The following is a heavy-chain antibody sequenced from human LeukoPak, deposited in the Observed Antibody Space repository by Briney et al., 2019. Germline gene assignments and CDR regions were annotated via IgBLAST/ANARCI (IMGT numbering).Heavy chain of an antibody. V-gene: IGHV4-34*08. D-gene: IGHD3-22*01. Sequence: PWETLRLSCAASGLTFSYYDRSWVRQPPGKGLEWIGEINHSGSTNYNASLKRRVTISVDTSKNQFSRKLSSVTAAGTGVYYCATETTYYSDSSRPAHWLDPWRQGVLVTVSS. CDR2: INHSGST. J-gene: IGHJ5*02. CDR3: ATETTYYSDSSRPAHWLDP. CDR1: GLTFSYYD.